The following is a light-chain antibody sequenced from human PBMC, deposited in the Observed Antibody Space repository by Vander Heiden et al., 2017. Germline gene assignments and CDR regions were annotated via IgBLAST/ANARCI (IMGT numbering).Light chain of an antibody. CDR1: HLGHKY. V-gene: IGLV3-1*01. J-gene: IGLJ3*02. CDR3: QAWDSDNIWV. Sequence: SYELTQPPSVSVSPGQTVNITCSGDHLGHKYSSWYQQKAGQSPVVVIYEQNKRPSGTPELFSASTSGNTATLTIGGTQPMDEADYYCQAWDSDNIWVFGGGTRLTVL. CDR2: EQN.